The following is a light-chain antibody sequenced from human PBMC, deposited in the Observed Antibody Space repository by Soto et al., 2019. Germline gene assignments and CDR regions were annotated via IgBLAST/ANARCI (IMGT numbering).Light chain of an antibody. Sequence: ALTQPASVSGSPGQSIVISCTGSRSNIGNYNLVSWYQQHPGKAPKLIISADDNRPSGVSIRFSGSKSGYTASLTISALQAEDEADYYCCSYAGENTVVFGGGTKLTVL. J-gene: IGLJ2*01. CDR1: RSNIGNYNL. V-gene: IGLV2-23*01. CDR3: CSYAGENTVV. CDR2: ADD.